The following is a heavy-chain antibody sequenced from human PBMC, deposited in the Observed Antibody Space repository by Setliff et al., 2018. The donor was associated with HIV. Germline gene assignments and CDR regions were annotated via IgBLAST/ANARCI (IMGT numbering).Heavy chain of an antibody. V-gene: IGHV3-64D*09. J-gene: IGHJ4*02. CDR3: VKDRWYYDSSGYLDY. CDR2: ISSNGGST. CDR1: GFTFSSYA. Sequence: ETLSLSCSASGFTFSSYAMHWVRQAPGKGLEYVSAISSNGGSTYYADSVKGRFTISRDNSKNTLYLQMSSLRAEDTAVYYCVKDRWYYDSSGYLDYWGQGTLVTVSS. D-gene: IGHD3-22*01.